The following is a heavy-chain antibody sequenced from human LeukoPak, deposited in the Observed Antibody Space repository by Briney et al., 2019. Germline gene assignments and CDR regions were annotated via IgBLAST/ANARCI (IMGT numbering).Heavy chain of an antibody. J-gene: IGHJ3*02. CDR1: GFTFSSYE. D-gene: IGHD6-6*01. CDR2: ISDSGTTI. Sequence: PGASLRLSCAASGFTFSSYEMHWVRQAPGKGLEWVSYISDSGTTIYYADSVKGRFTISRDNAKNSLYLQMNSLRAEDTAVYYCAREGQDSYGFDMWGQGTMVTVSS. V-gene: IGHV3-48*03. CDR3: AREGQDSYGFDM.